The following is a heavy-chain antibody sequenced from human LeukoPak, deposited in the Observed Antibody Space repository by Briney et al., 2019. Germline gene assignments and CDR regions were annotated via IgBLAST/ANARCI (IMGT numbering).Heavy chain of an antibody. V-gene: IGHV3-30*04. CDR1: GFTFSSYA. Sequence: GGSLRLSCAASGFTFSSYAMHWVRQAPGKGLEWVAVISYDGSNKYYADSVKGRFTISRDNSKNTLYLQMNSLRAEDTAVYYCARARLGAFDIWGQGTMVTVSS. CDR2: ISYDGSNK. J-gene: IGHJ3*02. CDR3: ARARLGAFDI. D-gene: IGHD3-22*01.